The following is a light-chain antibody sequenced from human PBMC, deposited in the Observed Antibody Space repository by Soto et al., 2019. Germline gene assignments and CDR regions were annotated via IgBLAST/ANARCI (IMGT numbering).Light chain of an antibody. V-gene: IGKV3-15*01. CDR2: GSS. CDR3: QQYTNWPPIT. CDR1: QSVGSN. J-gene: IGKJ5*01. Sequence: EILLTQSPATLPVSPGERATLSCRASQSVGSNLAWFQQKPGQAPRLLIYGSSTRATGVPARFSGSGSGADFTLTISNLRSEDFAVYYCQQYTNWPPITFGQRTRLELK.